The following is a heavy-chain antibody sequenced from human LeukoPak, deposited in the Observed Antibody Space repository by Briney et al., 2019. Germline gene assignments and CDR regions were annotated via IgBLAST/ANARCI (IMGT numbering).Heavy chain of an antibody. V-gene: IGHV1-46*01. Sequence: ASVKVSCKASGYTFTSYYMHWVRQAPGQGLEWMGIINPSGGSTSYAQKFQGRVTMTRDTSTSTVYMELSSLRSEDTAVYYCARGPQKAYDFLSGSYRYHFDSWGQGTLVTVSS. J-gene: IGHJ4*02. D-gene: IGHD3-16*02. CDR1: GYTFTSYY. CDR2: INPSGGST. CDR3: ARGPQKAYDFLSGSYRYHFDS.